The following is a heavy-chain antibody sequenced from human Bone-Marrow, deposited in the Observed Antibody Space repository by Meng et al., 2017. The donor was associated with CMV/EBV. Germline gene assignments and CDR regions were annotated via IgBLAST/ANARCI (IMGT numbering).Heavy chain of an antibody. CDR2: INRDGSGK. CDR1: GFTFSDDW. J-gene: IGHJ4*02. D-gene: IGHD2-21*01. Sequence: GESLKISCAASGFTFSDDWMTWVRQAPGKGLEWVASINRDGSGKFYVDSVKGRFTLSRDNAKNSLFLQMSTLRVEDTAVYYCARAYWGDIACAPSYWGQGTLVTVSS. CDR3: ARAYWGDIACAPSY. V-gene: IGHV3-7*04.